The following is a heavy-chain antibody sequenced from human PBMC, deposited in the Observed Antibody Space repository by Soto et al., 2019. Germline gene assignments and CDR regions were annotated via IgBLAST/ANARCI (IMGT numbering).Heavy chain of an antibody. CDR1: GGSISSYY. J-gene: IGHJ5*02. CDR3: ARGLPSQLLNWFDP. Sequence: PSETLSLTCTVSGGSISSYYWSWIRQPPGKGLEWIGYIYYIGSTNYNPSLKSRVTISVDRSKNHFSLKLSSLTAADTAVYYCARGLPSQLLNWFDPCGQGTLITVSS. D-gene: IGHD2-2*01. CDR2: IYYIGST. V-gene: IGHV4-59*01.